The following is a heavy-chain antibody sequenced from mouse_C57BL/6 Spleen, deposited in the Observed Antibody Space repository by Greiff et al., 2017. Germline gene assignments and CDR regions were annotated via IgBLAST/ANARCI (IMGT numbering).Heavy chain of an antibody. V-gene: IGHV5-4*01. J-gene: IGHJ2*01. D-gene: IGHD2-3*01. Sequence: DVKLVESGGGLVKPGGSLKLSCAASGFTFSSYAMSWVRQTPEKRLEWVATISDGGSYTYYPDNVKGRFTITRVNAKNNLYRQMSHLKSEDTAMYYCAREGDGLYYFDYWGQGTTLTVSS. CDR2: ISDGGSYT. CDR3: AREGDGLYYFDY. CDR1: GFTFSSYA.